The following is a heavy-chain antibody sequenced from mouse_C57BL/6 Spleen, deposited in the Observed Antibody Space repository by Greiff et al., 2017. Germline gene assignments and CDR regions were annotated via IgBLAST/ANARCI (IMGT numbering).Heavy chain of an antibody. Sequence: QVQLQQSGPELVKPGASVKISCKASGYAFSSSWMNWVKQRPGKGLAWIGRIYPGDGDTNYNGKFKGKATLTADKSSSTAYMQLSSLTSEDSAVYFCARRDYYGSSYGGYFDVWGTGTTVTVSS. CDR2: IYPGDGDT. CDR3: ARRDYYGSSYGGYFDV. CDR1: GYAFSSSW. V-gene: IGHV1-82*01. J-gene: IGHJ1*03. D-gene: IGHD1-1*01.